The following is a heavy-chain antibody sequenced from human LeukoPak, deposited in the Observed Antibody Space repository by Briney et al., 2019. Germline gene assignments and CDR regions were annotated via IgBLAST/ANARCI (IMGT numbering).Heavy chain of an antibody. Sequence: GRSLRLSCAASGFTFDDYAMHWVRQAPGKGLEWVSGISWNSGSIGYADSVKGRFTISRDNAKNSLYLQMNSLIPEDMALYYCAKGSCSSTNCYLSDYWGQGTLVTVSS. CDR2: ISWNSGSI. J-gene: IGHJ4*02. D-gene: IGHD2-2*01. CDR3: AKGSCSSTNCYLSDY. CDR1: GFTFDDYA. V-gene: IGHV3-9*03.